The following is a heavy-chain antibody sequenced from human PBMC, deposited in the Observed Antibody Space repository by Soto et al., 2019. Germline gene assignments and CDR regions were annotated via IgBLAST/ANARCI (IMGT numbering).Heavy chain of an antibody. CDR3: ARALVWSGSYYAFDY. Sequence: EVQLVESGGGLVQPGGSLSLSCAASGFTFSSYWMYWVRQAPGKGLVWVSRINSDGSSTTYADSVKGRFTISRDNAKNTLYLQMNSLRAEDTAVYYCARALVWSGSYYAFDYWGQGTLVTVSS. V-gene: IGHV3-74*01. J-gene: IGHJ4*02. CDR1: GFTFSSYW. CDR2: INSDGSST. D-gene: IGHD1-26*01.